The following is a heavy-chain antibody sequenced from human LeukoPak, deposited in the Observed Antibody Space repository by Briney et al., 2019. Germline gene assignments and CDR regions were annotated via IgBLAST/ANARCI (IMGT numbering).Heavy chain of an antibody. Sequence: GGSLRLSCVASGFTFSDAWMSWVRQASEKGLEWVGRIKSKIDGGTIDYGAPVKGRFTISRDDSRNTLYLQMNSLKTEDTAVYYCTTRRQDGCWGQGTLVTVS. J-gene: IGHJ4*02. D-gene: IGHD6-25*01. V-gene: IGHV3-15*01. CDR2: IKSKIDGGTI. CDR3: TTRRQDGC. CDR1: GFTFSDAW.